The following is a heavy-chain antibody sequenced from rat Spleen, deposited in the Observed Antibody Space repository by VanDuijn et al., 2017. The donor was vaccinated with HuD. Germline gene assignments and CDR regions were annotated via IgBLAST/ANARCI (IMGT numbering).Heavy chain of an antibody. Sequence: VHLKESGPGLVQSSQTLSLTCTVFGFSLTTNGVSWVRQPPGAVLEWVAAISSGGSTYYNSALKSRLSISRDTSKSQVFLKMNSLQTEDTATYFCTRESLPGFNSHWFVSWGQGTLVTVSS. CDR3: TRESLPGFNSHWFVS. J-gene: IGHJ3*01. CDR2: ISSGGST. D-gene: IGHD1-4*01. CDR1: GFSLTTNG. V-gene: IGHV2S12*01.